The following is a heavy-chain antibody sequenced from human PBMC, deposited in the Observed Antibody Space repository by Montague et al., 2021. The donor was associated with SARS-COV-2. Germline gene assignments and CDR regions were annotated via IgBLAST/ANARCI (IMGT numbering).Heavy chain of an antibody. CDR2: INHSGST. Sequence: SETLSLTCAVYGGSLSGYYWAWIRQTPAKGLEWIGEINHSGSTNYNPSLKSRLTISVDTSKKQFSLKLNSMTAADTAVDYCARGADYDFWSGFLRYKWFDPWGLGTPVTVSS. CDR3: ARGADYDFWSGFLRYKWFDP. J-gene: IGHJ5*02. D-gene: IGHD3-3*01. CDR1: GGSLSGYY. V-gene: IGHV4-34*01.